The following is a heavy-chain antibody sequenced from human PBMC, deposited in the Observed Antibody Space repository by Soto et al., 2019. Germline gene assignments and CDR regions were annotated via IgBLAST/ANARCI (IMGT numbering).Heavy chain of an antibody. CDR3: ARRGRNRGYSRKASEMGNGWYMDV. J-gene: IGHJ6*03. D-gene: IGHD5-18*01. CDR1: GGSFSGYY. Sequence: SETLSLTCAVYGGSFSGYYWSWIRQPPGKGLEWIGEINHSGSTNYNPSLKSRVTISVDTSKNQFSLKRSSVTAADTAVYYCARRGRNRGYSRKASEMGNGWYMDVWGKGTTVTVSS. CDR2: INHSGST. V-gene: IGHV4-34*01.